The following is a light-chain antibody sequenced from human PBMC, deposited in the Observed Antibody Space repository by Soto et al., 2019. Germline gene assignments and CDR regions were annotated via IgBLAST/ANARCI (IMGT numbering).Light chain of an antibody. CDR2: GAS. J-gene: IGKJ5*01. V-gene: IGKV3-20*01. CDR1: QSVSSSY. Sequence: EIVLTQSPGTLSLSPGERATLSCRASQSVSSSYLAWYQQKPGQAPRLLIYGASSRATGIPDGFSGSGSGTDFTLTISRLEPEDFAVYYCQQYGSSPITSGQGTRLEIK. CDR3: QQYGSSPIT.